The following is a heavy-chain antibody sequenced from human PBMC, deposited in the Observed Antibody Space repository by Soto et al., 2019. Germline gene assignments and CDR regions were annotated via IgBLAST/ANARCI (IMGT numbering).Heavy chain of an antibody. CDR3: ARSDSSGYWFDP. CDR2: IYYSGST. CDR1: GGSISSYY. J-gene: IGHJ5*02. Sequence: SETLSLTCTVSGGSISSYYWSWIRQPPGKGLEWIGYIYYSGSTNYNPSLKSRVTMSVDTSKKQSSLKLSSVTAADTAVYYCARSDSSGYWFDPWGQGTQVTVSS. D-gene: IGHD3-22*01. V-gene: IGHV4-59*08.